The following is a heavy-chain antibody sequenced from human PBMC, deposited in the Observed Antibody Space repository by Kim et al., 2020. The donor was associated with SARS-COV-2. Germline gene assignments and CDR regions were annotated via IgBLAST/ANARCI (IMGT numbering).Heavy chain of an antibody. D-gene: IGHD2-2*01. CDR2: IYYSGST. Sequence: SETLSLTCTVSGGSISNYYWSWIRQPPGKGLEWIGYIYYSGSTYYNPSLESRVTISLDTSKNQISLNLNSVTAADTAMYYCARSGYCSSDNCHFVGWFDPWGQGTLVTVSS. V-gene: IGHV4-59*13. CDR1: GGSISNYY. J-gene: IGHJ5*02. CDR3: ARSGYCSSDNCHFVGWFDP.